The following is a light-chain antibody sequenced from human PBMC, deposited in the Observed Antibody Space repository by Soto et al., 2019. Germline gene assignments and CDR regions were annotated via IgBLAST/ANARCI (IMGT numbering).Light chain of an antibody. Sequence: DIVMTQSPDSLAVSLGERATINCKSSQSVLYSSNSESSLAWYQQKPGQPPRLLIYWTSTRESGVPDRFSGSGSGTDFTLTISSLQADDVAVYYCQQYYSTPNTFGQGTKLEI. V-gene: IGKV4-1*01. J-gene: IGKJ2*01. CDR2: WTS. CDR1: QSVLYSSNSESS. CDR3: QQYYSTPNT.